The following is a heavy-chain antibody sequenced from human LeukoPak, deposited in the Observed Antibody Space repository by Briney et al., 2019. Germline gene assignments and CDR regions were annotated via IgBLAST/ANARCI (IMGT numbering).Heavy chain of an antibody. D-gene: IGHD4-11*01. J-gene: IGHJ5*02. CDR1: GYTFTSYY. CDR3: ARGGYSNYVSDWFDP. V-gene: IGHV1-46*03. CDR2: INPSGGST. Sequence: ASVKVSCKASGYTFTSYYMHWVRQAPGQGLEWMGIINPSGGSTSYAQKFQGRVNMTRDTSTSTVYMELSSLRSEDTAVYYCARGGYSNYVSDWFDPWGQGTLVTVSS.